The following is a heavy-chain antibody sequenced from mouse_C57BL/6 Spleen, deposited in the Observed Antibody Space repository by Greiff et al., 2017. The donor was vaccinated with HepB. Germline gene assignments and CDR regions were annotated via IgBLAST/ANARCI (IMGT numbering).Heavy chain of an antibody. Sequence: QVQLKQSGPELVKPGASVKISCKASGYAFSSSWMNWVKQRPGKGLEWIGRIYPGDGDTNYNGKFKGKATLTADKSSSNAYMQLSSLTSEDSAVYFFAKYYCGSSDGYFDVWGTGTTVTVSS. CDR2: IYPGDGDT. D-gene: IGHD1-1*01. J-gene: IGHJ1*03. CDR3: AKYYCGSSDGYFDV. V-gene: IGHV1-82*01. CDR1: GYAFSSSW.